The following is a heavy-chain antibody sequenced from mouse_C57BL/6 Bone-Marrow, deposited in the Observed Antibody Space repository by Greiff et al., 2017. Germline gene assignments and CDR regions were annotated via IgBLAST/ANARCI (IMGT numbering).Heavy chain of an antibody. D-gene: IGHD2-4*01. V-gene: IGHV14-2*01. CDR2: IDPEDGET. Sequence: DVKLQESGAELVKPGASVKLSCTASGFNIKDYYMHWVKQRTEQGLEWIGRIDPEDGETKYAPKFQGKATITADTSSNTAYLQLSSLTSEDTAVYYCARVYYDYLYYYAMDYWGQGTSVTVSS. CDR3: ARVYYDYLYYYAMDY. CDR1: GFNIKDYY. J-gene: IGHJ4*01.